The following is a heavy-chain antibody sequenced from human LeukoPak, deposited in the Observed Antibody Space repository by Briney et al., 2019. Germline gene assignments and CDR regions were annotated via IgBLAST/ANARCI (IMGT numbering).Heavy chain of an antibody. CDR1: GFTVSSNS. CDR3: ARAYGDGYNYFGLDY. J-gene: IGHJ4*02. V-gene: IGHV3-53*01. Sequence: PGGSLRLSCTVSGFTVSSNSMSWVRQAPGKGLEWVSFIYSDNTHYSDSVKGRFTISRDNSKNTLYLQMNSLRAEDTAVYYCARAYGDGYNYFGLDYWGQGTLVTVSS. CDR2: IYSDNT. D-gene: IGHD5-24*01.